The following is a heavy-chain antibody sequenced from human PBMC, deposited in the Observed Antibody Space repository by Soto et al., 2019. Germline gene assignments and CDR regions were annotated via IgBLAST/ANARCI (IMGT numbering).Heavy chain of an antibody. CDR1: GGSISSSNW. V-gene: IGHV4-4*02. J-gene: IGHJ5*02. D-gene: IGHD6-13*01. CDR2: IYHSGST. CDR3: ARVEYSSSWYVFNWFDP. Sequence: SETLSLTCAVSGGSISSSNWWSWVRQPPGKGLEWIGEIYHSGSTNYNPSLKSRVTMSVDKSKNQFSLKLSSVTAADTAVYYCARVEYSSSWYVFNWFDPWGQGTLVTVSS.